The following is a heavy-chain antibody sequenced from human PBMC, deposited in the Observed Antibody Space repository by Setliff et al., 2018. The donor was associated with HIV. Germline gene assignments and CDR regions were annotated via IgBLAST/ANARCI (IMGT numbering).Heavy chain of an antibody. CDR1: GDSISGFF. Sequence: SETLSLTCNVSGDSISGFFWSWIRQPPGKTLEWIGSIFTNEFIYYNPSLKSRVTISADTSINTAYMELSRLRSDDTAVYYCARQLSNSLDYWGQGTLVTVSS. J-gene: IGHJ4*02. CDR2: IFTNEFI. CDR3: ARQLSNSLDY. V-gene: IGHV4-59*08. D-gene: IGHD7-27*01.